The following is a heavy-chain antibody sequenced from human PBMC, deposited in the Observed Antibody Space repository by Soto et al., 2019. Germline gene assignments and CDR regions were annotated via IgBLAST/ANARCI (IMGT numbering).Heavy chain of an antibody. CDR3: APDNKLASPYYYYYYLDD. CDR2: ISGSGGST. CDR1: GFTFSSYA. D-gene: IGHD6-13*01. J-gene: IGHJ6*03. V-gene: IGHV3-23*01. Sequence: GGSLRLSCAASGFTFSSYAMSWVRQAPGKGLEWVSAISGSGGSTYYADSVKGRFTISRDNSKTTLYLQMNSLRAEDTAVYYCAPDNKLASPYYYYYYLDDWGKGTPVNV.